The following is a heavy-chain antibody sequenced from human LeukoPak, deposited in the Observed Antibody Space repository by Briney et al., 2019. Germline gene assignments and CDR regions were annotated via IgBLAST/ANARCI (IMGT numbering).Heavy chain of an antibody. V-gene: IGHV4-61*02. Sequence: SQTLSLTCTVSGGSISSGSYYWSWIRQPAGKGLEWIGRIYTSGSTNYNPSLKSRVTISVDTSKNQFSLKLSSVTAADTAVYYCARLRGHYYDSRGYWVYYFDYWGQGTLVTVSS. D-gene: IGHD3-22*01. CDR3: ARLRGHYYDSRGYWVYYFDY. J-gene: IGHJ4*02. CDR1: GGSISSGSYY. CDR2: IYTSGST.